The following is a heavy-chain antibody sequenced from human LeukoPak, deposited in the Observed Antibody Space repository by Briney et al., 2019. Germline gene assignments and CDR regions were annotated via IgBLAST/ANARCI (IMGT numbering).Heavy chain of an antibody. J-gene: IGHJ4*02. Sequence: GGSLRLSCAASGFTFSSYGMHWVRQAPGKGLEWVAVISYDGSNKYYADSVKGRFTISRDNSKNTLYLQMNSLRAEDTAVYYCAKFGILTGYYGDYWGQGTLVTASS. CDR3: AKFGILTGYYGDY. CDR1: GFTFSSYG. V-gene: IGHV3-30*18. CDR2: ISYDGSNK. D-gene: IGHD3-9*01.